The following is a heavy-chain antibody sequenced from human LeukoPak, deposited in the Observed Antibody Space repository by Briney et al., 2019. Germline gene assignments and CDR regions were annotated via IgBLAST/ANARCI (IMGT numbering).Heavy chain of an antibody. CDR2: IRRKAHGGTT. V-gene: IGHV3-49*04. Sequence: GSLRLSCTTSGFTFGDYAMSWVRQATGKGLEWVSFIRRKAHGGTTEYAASVKGRFSSSRDDSKSIAYLQMNSLKTEDTAVYFCTRVTYYYCNSGYFHFDSWGQGSLVTVSS. CDR1: GFTFGDYA. D-gene: IGHD3-22*01. J-gene: IGHJ4*02. CDR3: TRVTYYYCNSGYFHFDS.